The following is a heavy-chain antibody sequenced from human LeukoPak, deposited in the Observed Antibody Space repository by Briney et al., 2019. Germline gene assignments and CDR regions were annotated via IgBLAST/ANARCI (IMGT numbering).Heavy chain of an antibody. V-gene: IGHV3-48*02. CDR3: TRDLSDS. CDR2: ISASTSTI. J-gene: IGHJ4*02. CDR1: GFAFSSYS. D-gene: IGHD2/OR15-2a*01. Sequence: GVPLRLSCAASGFAFSSYSMNWVRQVPGKGLEWISYISASTSTIYYADSVKGRFTISRDNATNSLYLQMNSLRDEDTAVYYCTRDLSDSWGQGTLVTVS.